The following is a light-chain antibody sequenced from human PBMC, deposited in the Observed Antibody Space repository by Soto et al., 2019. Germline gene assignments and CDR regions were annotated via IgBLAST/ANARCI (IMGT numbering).Light chain of an antibody. CDR3: QQREDWPRA. CDR1: QSVGDY. V-gene: IGKV3-11*01. Sequence: EIVLTQSPATLSLSPGERATLSCRASQSVGDYLGWYQQKPGQAPRLLIYDASQRATGVPARFSASGSGTDFTLTISSPEPEDFAIYYCQQREDWPRAFGGGTKVEFK. CDR2: DAS. J-gene: IGKJ4*01.